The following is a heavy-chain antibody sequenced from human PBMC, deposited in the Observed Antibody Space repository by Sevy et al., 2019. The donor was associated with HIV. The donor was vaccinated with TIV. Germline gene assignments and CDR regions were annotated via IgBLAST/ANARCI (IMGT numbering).Heavy chain of an antibody. J-gene: IGHJ4*02. CDR3: AKDSGATGIAVVAN. CDR2: LNWDSGSV. Sequence: GGSLRLSCAASGFTFDDFAMHWVRQVPGKGLEWVSGLNWDSGSVAYADSVKGRFTISPDNAKNALFLQMNSLRAEVTSWYYFAKDSGATGIAVVANWGQGIQVTVSS. D-gene: IGHD6-19*01. CDR1: GFTFDDFA. V-gene: IGHV3-9*01.